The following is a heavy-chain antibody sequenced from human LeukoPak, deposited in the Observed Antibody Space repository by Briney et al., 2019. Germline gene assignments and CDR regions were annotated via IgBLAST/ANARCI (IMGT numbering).Heavy chain of an antibody. V-gene: IGHV4-34*01. D-gene: IGHD2-2*01. CDR1: GGSFSGYC. CDR3: ARGFKYQLRQGRYYYYYMDV. Sequence: SETLSLTCAVYGGSFSGYCWSWIRQPPGKGLEWIGEINHSGSTNYNPSLKSRVTISVDTSKNQFSLKLSAVTAADTAVYYCARGFKYQLRQGRYYYYYMDVWGKGTTVTVSS. CDR2: INHSGST. J-gene: IGHJ6*03.